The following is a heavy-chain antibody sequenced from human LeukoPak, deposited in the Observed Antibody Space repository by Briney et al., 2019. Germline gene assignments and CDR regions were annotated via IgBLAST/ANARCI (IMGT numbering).Heavy chain of an antibody. Sequence: SETLSLTCTVSGGSISSGSYYWSWIRQPAGKGLEWIGRIYTSGSTNYNPSLKSRVTISVDTSKNQFSLKLSSVTAADTAVYYCARQYIDILTGYHRGELYWYFDLWGRGTLVTVSS. CDR2: IYTSGST. J-gene: IGHJ2*01. CDR3: ARQYIDILTGYHRGELYWYFDL. V-gene: IGHV4-61*02. CDR1: GGSISSGSYY. D-gene: IGHD3-9*01.